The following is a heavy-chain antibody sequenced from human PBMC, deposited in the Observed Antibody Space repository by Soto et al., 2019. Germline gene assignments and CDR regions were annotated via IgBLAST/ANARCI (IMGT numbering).Heavy chain of an antibody. CDR2: IIPILGIA. V-gene: IGHV1-69*02. CDR1: GGTFSSYT. CDR3: ARTDTYGDYAGGAFDI. J-gene: IGHJ3*02. Sequence: QVQLVQSGAEVKKPGSSVKVSCKASGGTFSSYTISWVRQAPGQGLEWMGRIIPILGIANYAQKFQGRVTITADKSTSTAYMELSSLRSEDTAVYYCARTDTYGDYAGGAFDIWGQGTMVTVSS. D-gene: IGHD4-17*01.